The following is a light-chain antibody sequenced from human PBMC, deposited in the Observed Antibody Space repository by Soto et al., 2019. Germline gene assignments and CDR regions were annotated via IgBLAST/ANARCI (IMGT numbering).Light chain of an antibody. J-gene: IGKJ1*01. CDR3: QQSYSTTWT. V-gene: IGKV1-39*01. CDR2: AAS. Sequence: DIQMTQSPSSLSASVGDRVTITCRASQGISTYSNWYQQKPGKAPKLLIYAASSLQSGVPSRISGSGSETDFTLNISSLQPEDFATYSCQQSYSTTWTFGQGTKVEIK. CDR1: QGISTY.